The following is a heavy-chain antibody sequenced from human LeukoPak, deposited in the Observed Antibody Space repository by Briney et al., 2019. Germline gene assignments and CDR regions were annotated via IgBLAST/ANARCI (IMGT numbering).Heavy chain of an antibody. J-gene: IGHJ5*02. CDR3: ARGRFPNWFDP. CDR2: IYPGDSDT. D-gene: IGHD3-3*01. V-gene: IGHV5-51*01. CDR1: GYSFTTYW. Sequence: GESLRISCKGSGYSFTTYWIGWVRQIPGKGLEWVGIIYPGDSDTRYSPSFQGQVTISADKSISTAYLQWSSLKASDTAMYYCARGRFPNWFDPWGQGTLVTVSS.